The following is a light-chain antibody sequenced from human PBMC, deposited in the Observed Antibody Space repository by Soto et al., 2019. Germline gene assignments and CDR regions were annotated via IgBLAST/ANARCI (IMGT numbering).Light chain of an antibody. CDR3: QQRSNWPLT. Sequence: EIVLTQSPATLSLSPGDRATLSCRASQSVSSFLAWYQQKPGQAPRLLIDDASSRAPGIAARFSGSGSETDFTLTISSLEPEDFAVYYCQQRSNWPLTFGGGTRLEIK. V-gene: IGKV3-11*01. CDR2: DAS. J-gene: IGKJ4*01. CDR1: QSVSSF.